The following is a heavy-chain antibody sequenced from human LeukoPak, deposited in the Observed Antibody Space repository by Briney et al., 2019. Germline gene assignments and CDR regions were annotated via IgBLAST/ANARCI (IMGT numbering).Heavy chain of an antibody. V-gene: IGHV4-34*01. CDR3: ARGPTSGYYSRLPPRYFDY. J-gene: IGHJ4*02. CDR1: GGSFSGYY. Sequence: PSETLSLTCAVYGGSFSGYYWSWIRQPPGKGPEWIGEINHSGSTNYNPSLKSRVTISVDTSKNQFSLKLSSVTAADTAVYYCARGPTSGYYSRLPPRYFDYWGQGTLVTVSS. CDR2: INHSGST. D-gene: IGHD3-22*01.